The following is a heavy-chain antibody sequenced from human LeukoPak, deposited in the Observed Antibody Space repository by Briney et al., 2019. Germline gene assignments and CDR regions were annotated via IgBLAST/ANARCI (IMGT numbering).Heavy chain of an antibody. CDR2: ISPSGNST. CDR1: GYTFPTNY. V-gene: IGHV1-46*01. Sequence: ASVKVSCKGSGYTFPTNYVHWVRQAPGQGLEWMGLISPSGNSTVSVQKFQGRVTMTRDMSTSTDYMELSSLRSEDTAVYYCARDNSVGDNAWWFDPWGQGTLVTVSS. D-gene: IGHD1-26*01. CDR3: ARDNSVGDNAWWFDP. J-gene: IGHJ5*02.